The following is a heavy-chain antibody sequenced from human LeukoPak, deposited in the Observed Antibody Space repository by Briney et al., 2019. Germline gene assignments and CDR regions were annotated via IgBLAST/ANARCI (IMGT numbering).Heavy chain of an antibody. Sequence: LTGGSLRLSCAASGFTFSSYWMSWVRQAPGKGLEWVANIKQDGSEKYYVDSVKGRFTISRDNAKNSLYLQMNSLRAEDTAVYYCARDLSSGWYDWYFDLWGRGTLVTVSS. J-gene: IGHJ2*01. CDR2: IKQDGSEK. V-gene: IGHV3-7*01. CDR1: GFTFSSYW. CDR3: ARDLSSGWYDWYFDL. D-gene: IGHD6-19*01.